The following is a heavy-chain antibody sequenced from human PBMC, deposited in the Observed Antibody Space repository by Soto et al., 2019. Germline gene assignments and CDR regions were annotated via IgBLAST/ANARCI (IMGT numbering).Heavy chain of an antibody. CDR2: IIPIFGTA. CDR1: GGTFSSYA. CDR3: ASGKWRDAFDI. Sequence: SVKVSCKASGGTFSSYAISWVRQAPGQGLEWMGGIIPIFGTANYAQKFQGRVTITANESTSTAYMELSSLRSEDTAVYYCASGKWRDAFDIWGQGTMVTVSS. V-gene: IGHV1-69*13. J-gene: IGHJ3*02. D-gene: IGHD3-10*01.